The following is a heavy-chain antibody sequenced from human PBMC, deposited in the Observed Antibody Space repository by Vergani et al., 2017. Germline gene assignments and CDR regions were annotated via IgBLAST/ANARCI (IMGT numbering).Heavy chain of an antibody. CDR2: IYHSGST. J-gene: IGHJ2*01. CDR1: GYSISSGYY. D-gene: IGHD6-13*01. CDR3: ARPGSSSWYQVSWYFDL. V-gene: IGHV4-38-2*01. Sequence: QVQLQESGPGLVKPSETLSLTCAVSGYSISSGYYWGWIRQPPGKGLEWIVSIYHSGSTYYNPSLKSRVTISVDTSKKQFSLKLSSVTAADTAVYYCARPGSSSWYQVSWYFDLWGRGTLVTVSS.